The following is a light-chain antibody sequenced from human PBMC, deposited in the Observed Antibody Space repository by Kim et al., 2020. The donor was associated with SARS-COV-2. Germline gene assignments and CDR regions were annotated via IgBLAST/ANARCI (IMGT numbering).Light chain of an antibody. Sequence: DIQMTQSPSTLSVSIGERATLTCRASQSVSICLAWYQQKPGKAPKLLIFSASTWETGIPPRFRGSGSGTDFTLTISSLQSDDFAAYYCQQYNAYPMTFAEGTKVDIK. CDR3: QQYNAYPMT. V-gene: IGKV1-5*01. CDR1: QSVSIC. CDR2: SAS. J-gene: IGKJ1*01.